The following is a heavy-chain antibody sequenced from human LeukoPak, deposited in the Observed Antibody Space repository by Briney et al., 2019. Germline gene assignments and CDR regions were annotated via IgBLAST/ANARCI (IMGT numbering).Heavy chain of an antibody. CDR3: ARDIVYLIDEDYG. J-gene: IGHJ4*02. V-gene: IGHV4-4*07. CDR2: IHTSGSV. Sequence: SETLSLTCTVSGSSFNSYYWSWIRQPARKGLEWIGRIHTSGSVEYNPSLQSRVTLSVDVSKKQFSLKMTSATAADTAVYYCARDIVYLIDEDYGWGQGTLVTVSS. CDR1: GSSFNSYY. D-gene: IGHD4-17*01.